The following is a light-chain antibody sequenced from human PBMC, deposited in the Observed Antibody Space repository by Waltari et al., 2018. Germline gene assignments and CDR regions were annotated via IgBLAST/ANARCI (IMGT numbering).Light chain of an antibody. J-gene: IGKJ2*01. CDR1: QRVGTW. Sequence: DIQMTQSPSTLSASVGDRVTIPCRASQRVGTWLAWYQQKPGKAPKLLIYVASSLESGVPSRFSGSGSGTEFALTISSLQPDDFATYSCQQYSSFSTFGQGTKLDI. CDR3: QQYSSFST. V-gene: IGKV1-5*03. CDR2: VAS.